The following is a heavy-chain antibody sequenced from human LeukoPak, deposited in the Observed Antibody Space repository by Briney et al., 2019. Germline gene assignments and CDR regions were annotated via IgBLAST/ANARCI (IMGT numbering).Heavy chain of an antibody. Sequence: PGGSLRLSCAASGFTFNKHGMHWVRQAPEKGLEWVSTISGSDSSTHYADSVKGRFTISRDNSKNTLYLQMNSLRADDTAVYYCAKSGYNRFDYWGQGTLVTVSS. CDR3: AKSGYNRFDY. V-gene: IGHV3-23*01. CDR1: GFTFNKHG. CDR2: ISGSDSST. J-gene: IGHJ4*02. D-gene: IGHD5-24*01.